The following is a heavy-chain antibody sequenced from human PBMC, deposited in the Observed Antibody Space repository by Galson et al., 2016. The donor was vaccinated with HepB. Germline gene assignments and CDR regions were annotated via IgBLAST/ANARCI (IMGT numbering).Heavy chain of an antibody. D-gene: IGHD3-10*01. J-gene: IGHJ6*02. Sequence: SLRLSCAASGFTFSNYAMRWVRQAPGKGLEWVSTVSAGGGKYYAEPMKGRFTISRDISKNTLYLQVNSLSGEDTAIYYCAKRSVMCRGGSSYHYAMDVWGQGTTVTVSS. CDR3: AKRSVMCRGGSSYHYAMDV. CDR1: GFTFSNYA. CDR2: VSAGGGK. V-gene: IGHV3-23*01.